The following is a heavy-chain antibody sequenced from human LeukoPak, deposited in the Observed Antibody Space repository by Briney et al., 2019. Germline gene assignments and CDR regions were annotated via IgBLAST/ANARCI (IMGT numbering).Heavy chain of an antibody. D-gene: IGHD3-3*01. J-gene: IGHJ4*02. CDR2: IYYSGST. Sequence: SETLSLTCTVSGGSISSGGYYWSWIRQHPGKGLEWIGYIYYSGSTYYNPSLKSRVTISVDTSKNQFSLKLSSVTAADTAVYYCARATYYDFWSGYYSDYWGQGTLVTVSS. CDR1: GGSISSGGYY. CDR3: ARATYYDFWSGYYSDY. V-gene: IGHV4-31*03.